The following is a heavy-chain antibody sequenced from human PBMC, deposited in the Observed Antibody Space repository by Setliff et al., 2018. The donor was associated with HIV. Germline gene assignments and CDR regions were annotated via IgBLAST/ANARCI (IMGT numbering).Heavy chain of an antibody. D-gene: IGHD3-22*01. CDR2: IYYSGST. Sequence: SETLSLTCSVSGASISGYYWSWIRQPPGKGLEWIGSIYYSGSTYYNPSLKSRVTISVDTSKNQFSLKLSSVTAADAAVYYCASRVYYYDSSGYLREEGFDPWGQGTLVTVSS. J-gene: IGHJ5*02. CDR1: GASISGYY. V-gene: IGHV4-39*01. CDR3: ASRVYYYDSSGYLREEGFDP.